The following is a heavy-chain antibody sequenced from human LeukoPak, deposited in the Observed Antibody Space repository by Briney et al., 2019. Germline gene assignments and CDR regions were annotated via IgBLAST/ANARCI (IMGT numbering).Heavy chain of an antibody. J-gene: IGHJ4*02. V-gene: IGHV5-10-1*01. CDR1: GXTFSSYW. Sequence: RGESLKISCQGSGXTFSSYWITWVRQMPGKGLEWMGRIDPSDSQTNYSPSFQGHVSISVDKSVSTAYLQWSSLKASDTAIYYCARVSSGRSRAFLDYWGQRVLVTVSS. CDR2: IDPSDSQT. D-gene: IGHD3-22*01. CDR3: ARVSSGRSRAFLDY.